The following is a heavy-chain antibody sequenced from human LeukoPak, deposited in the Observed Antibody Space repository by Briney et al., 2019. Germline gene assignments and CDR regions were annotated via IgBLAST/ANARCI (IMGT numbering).Heavy chain of an antibody. J-gene: IGHJ4*02. CDR3: ARGGGDVPIDY. CDR1: GFTFSSYG. V-gene: IGHV3-21*01. Sequence: GGSLRLSCEASGFTFSSYGIHWVRQAPGKGLEWVSSISSRSYIYYADSVKGRFIISRDNAKNSLYLQMNSLRAEDTALYYCARGGGDVPIDYWGQGTLVTVSS. D-gene: IGHD2-21*02. CDR2: ISSRSYI.